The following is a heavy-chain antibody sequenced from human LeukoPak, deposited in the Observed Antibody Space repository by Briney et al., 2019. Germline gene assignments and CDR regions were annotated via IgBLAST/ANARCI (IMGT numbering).Heavy chain of an antibody. CDR1: GGSISSSSYY. V-gene: IGHV4-39*01. D-gene: IGHD2-15*01. Sequence: SETLSLTCTVSGGSISSSSYYWGWLRQPPGKGLEWIGSIYYSGSTYYNPSLKSRVTISVDTSKNQFSLELSSVTAADTAVYYCARGCSGGSCYFLDYWGQGTLVTVSS. CDR3: ARGCSGGSCYFLDY. J-gene: IGHJ4*02. CDR2: IYYSGST.